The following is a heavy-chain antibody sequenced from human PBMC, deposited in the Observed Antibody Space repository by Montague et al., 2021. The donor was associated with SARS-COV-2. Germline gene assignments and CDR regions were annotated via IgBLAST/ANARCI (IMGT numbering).Heavy chain of an antibody. CDR2: LFYSVNT. J-gene: IGHJ3*02. D-gene: IGHD3-3*01. V-gene: IGHV4-39*01. CDR1: GGSISSSDYY. CDR3: ARTNYDFWRGHERGGAFEI. Sequence: SETLSLTCTVSGGSISSSDYYWGWIRQPPGKGLEWIGSLFYSVNTYYNPSLKSRVTISVDTSKNQFSLKLSSVTAADTAVYYCARTNYDFWRGHERGGAFEIWGQGTMVTVSS.